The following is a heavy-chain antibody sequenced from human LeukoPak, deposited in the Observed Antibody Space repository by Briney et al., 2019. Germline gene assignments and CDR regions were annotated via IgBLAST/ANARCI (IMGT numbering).Heavy chain of an antibody. J-gene: IGHJ4*02. CDR2: IYYSGST. Sequence: SETLSLTCTVSGGSINSSSYYWGWIRQPPGKGLEWIGSIYYSGSTYYNPSLKSRVTISVDTSKNQFSLKLSSVTAADTAVYYCARGPTGRQGPFYVDYFDYWGQGTLVTVSS. V-gene: IGHV4-39*01. D-gene: IGHD2/OR15-2a*01. CDR1: GGSINSSSYY. CDR3: ARGPTGRQGPFYVDYFDY.